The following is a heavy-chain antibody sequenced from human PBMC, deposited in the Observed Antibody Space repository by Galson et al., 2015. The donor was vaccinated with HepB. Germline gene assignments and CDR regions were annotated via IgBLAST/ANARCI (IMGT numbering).Heavy chain of an antibody. CDR3: AKATETDFWSGYYYYFDY. Sequence: SLRLSCAASGFTFSSYAMSWVRQAPGKGLEWVSAISGSGGSTYYADSVKGRFTISRDNSKNTLYLQMNSLRAEDTAVYYCAKATETDFWSGYYYYFDYWGQGTLVTVSS. J-gene: IGHJ4*02. CDR1: GFTFSSYA. V-gene: IGHV3-23*01. CDR2: ISGSGGST. D-gene: IGHD3-3*01.